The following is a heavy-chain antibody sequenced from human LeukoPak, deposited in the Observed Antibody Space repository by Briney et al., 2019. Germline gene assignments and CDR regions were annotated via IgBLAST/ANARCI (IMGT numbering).Heavy chain of an antibody. J-gene: IGHJ3*02. Sequence: PGGSLRLSCAASGFTFSNYSMNWVRQAPGKGLEWVSSISSSSLYIYYADSVKGRFTISRDNAKNSLDLQMNSLRAEDTAVYYCARSGRGYDDAFDIWGQGTMVTVSS. D-gene: IGHD5-12*01. CDR1: GFTFSNYS. V-gene: IGHV3-21*01. CDR2: ISSSSLYI. CDR3: ARSGRGYDDAFDI.